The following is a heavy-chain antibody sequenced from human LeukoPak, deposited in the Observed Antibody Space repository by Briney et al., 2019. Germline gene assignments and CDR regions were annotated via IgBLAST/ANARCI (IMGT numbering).Heavy chain of an antibody. Sequence: SETLSLTCAVYGGSFSGYYWSWIRQPPGKGLEWIGEINHSGSINYKPSLKSRVTISVDTSKNQFSLKLSSVTAADTAVYYCARATHGGNSYDYWGQGTLVTVSS. CDR3: ARATHGGNSYDY. J-gene: IGHJ4*02. CDR1: GGSFSGYY. CDR2: INHSGSI. V-gene: IGHV4-34*01. D-gene: IGHD4-23*01.